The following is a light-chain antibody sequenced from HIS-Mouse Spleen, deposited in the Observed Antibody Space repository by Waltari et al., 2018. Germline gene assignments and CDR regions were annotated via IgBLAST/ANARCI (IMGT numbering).Light chain of an antibody. J-gene: IGLJ2*01. CDR2: RTN. CDR1: SSNIGSNY. V-gene: IGLV1-47*01. Sequence: QSVLTQPPSASGTPGQRVTISCSGSSSNIGSNYVYWYQQLPGTAPKLLIYRTNQRPSGVPDRFSGSKSGTSASLAIRGLRSEDEADYYCAAWDDSLSGPVFGGGTKLTVL. CDR3: AAWDDSLSGPV.